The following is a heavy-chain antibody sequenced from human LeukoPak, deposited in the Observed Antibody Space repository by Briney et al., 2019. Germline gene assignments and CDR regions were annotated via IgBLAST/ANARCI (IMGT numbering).Heavy chain of an antibody. CDR3: ARDLKPSVAVAGIDAFDI. V-gene: IGHV3-7*01. CDR2: IKQDGSEK. J-gene: IGHJ3*02. Sequence: PGGSLRLSCAASGFTFSSYWMSWVRQAPGKGLEWVANIKQDGSEKYYVDSVKGRFTISRDNAKNSLYLQMNSLRAEDTAVYYCARDLKPSVAVAGIDAFDIWGQGTMVTVSS. D-gene: IGHD6-19*01. CDR1: GFTFSSYW.